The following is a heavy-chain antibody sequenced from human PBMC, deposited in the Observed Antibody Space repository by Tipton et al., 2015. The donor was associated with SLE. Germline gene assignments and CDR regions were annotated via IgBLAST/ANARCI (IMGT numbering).Heavy chain of an antibody. D-gene: IGHD1-26*01. CDR2: IYYSGCT. Sequence: TLSLTCTVSGGSISSYYWGWIRQPPGKGLEWIGYIYYSGCTNYNPSFKSRVTISVDTPNNQFSLRLSSATAADTAVYYCASAQWDANIYFDYWGQGALVTVSS. CDR3: ASAQWDANIYFDY. CDR1: GGSISSYY. J-gene: IGHJ4*02. V-gene: IGHV4-59*13.